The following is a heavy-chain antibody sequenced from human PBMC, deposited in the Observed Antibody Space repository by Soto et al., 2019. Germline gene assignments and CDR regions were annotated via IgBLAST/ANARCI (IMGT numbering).Heavy chain of an antibody. CDR1: GFTFSSYG. CDR2: ISYDGSNK. V-gene: IGHV3-30*18. CDR3: AKASSFFRRIAAAGAFAY. J-gene: IGHJ4*02. Sequence: GGSLRLSCAASGFTFSSYGMHWVRQAPGKGLEWVAVISYDGSNKYYADSVKGRFTISRDNSKNTLYLQMNSPRAEDTAVYYCAKASSFFRRIAAAGAFAYWGPGSLVTVSS. D-gene: IGHD6-13*01.